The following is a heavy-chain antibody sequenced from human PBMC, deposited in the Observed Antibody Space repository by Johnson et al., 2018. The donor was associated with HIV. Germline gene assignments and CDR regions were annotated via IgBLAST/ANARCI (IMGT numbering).Heavy chain of an antibody. CDR2: ISYDGSNK. CDR3: AREWIGHSSSWFRYAFDI. J-gene: IGHJ3*02. Sequence: HVLLVESGGGVVQPGRSLRLSCAASGFTFSSYAMHWVRQAPGKGLEWVAVISYDGSNKYYADSVKGRFTISRDNSKNTLYLQMNSLRAEDTAVYYCAREWIGHSSSWFRYAFDIWGQGTMVTVSS. V-gene: IGHV3-30*04. D-gene: IGHD6-13*01. CDR1: GFTFSSYA.